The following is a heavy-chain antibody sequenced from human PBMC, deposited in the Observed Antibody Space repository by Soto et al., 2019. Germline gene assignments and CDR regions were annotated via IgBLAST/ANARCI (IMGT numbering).Heavy chain of an antibody. V-gene: IGHV1-69*06. D-gene: IGHD2-2*01. CDR2: MIPIFGEA. J-gene: IGHJ4*02. CDR3: AREYQLLLDY. Sequence: SVKVSCKASGYTFTNNDVSWVRQAPGQGLEWMGWMIPIFGEANYAQKFQGRVTITADKSTSTAYMELSSLRSEDTAVYYCAREYQLLLDYWGQGTLVTVSS. CDR1: GYTFTNND.